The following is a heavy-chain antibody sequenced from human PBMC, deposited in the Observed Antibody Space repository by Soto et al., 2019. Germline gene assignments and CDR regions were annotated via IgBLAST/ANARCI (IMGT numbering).Heavy chain of an antibody. V-gene: IGHV4-59*01. J-gene: IGHJ3*02. D-gene: IGHD3-10*01. CDR1: VGSISSYY. Sequence: HVQLQESGPGLVKPSETLSITCTVSVGSISSYYWSWIRQPPGKGLEWIGYIYYSGSTNYNPSLNSRVTISVDTSKNQFSLKLSSVTAADTAVYYCARVWGGAFDIWGQGTMVTVSS. CDR3: ARVWGGAFDI. CDR2: IYYSGST.